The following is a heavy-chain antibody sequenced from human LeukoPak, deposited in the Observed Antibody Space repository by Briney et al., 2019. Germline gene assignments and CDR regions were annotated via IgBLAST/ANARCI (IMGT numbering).Heavy chain of an antibody. J-gene: IGHJ4*02. CDR1: GYTFTSYY. CDR2: INPSGGST. Sequence: ASVKVSCKASGYTFTSYYMHWVRQAPGQGLEWIGIINPSGGSTSYAQKFQGRVTMTRDTSTSTVYMELSSLRSEDTAVYYCARSYYYDSSGYYYIFDYWGQGTLVTVSS. D-gene: IGHD3-22*01. CDR3: ARSYYYDSSGYYYIFDY. V-gene: IGHV1-46*01.